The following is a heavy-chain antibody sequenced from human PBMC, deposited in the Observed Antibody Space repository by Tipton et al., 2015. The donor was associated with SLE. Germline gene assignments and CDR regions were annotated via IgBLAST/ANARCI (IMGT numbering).Heavy chain of an antibody. CDR1: GGSISSYY. CDR2: LYYSEST. CDR3: ARANQLEHGFEY. J-gene: IGHJ4*02. Sequence: TLSLTCTVSGGSISSYYWSWIRQPPGKGLEWIGYLYYSESTNYNPSLKSRVTISVDTSKNQFSLKLSSVTAADTAVYYCARANQLEHGFEYWGQGTLVTVSS. D-gene: IGHD1-1*01. V-gene: IGHV4-59*01.